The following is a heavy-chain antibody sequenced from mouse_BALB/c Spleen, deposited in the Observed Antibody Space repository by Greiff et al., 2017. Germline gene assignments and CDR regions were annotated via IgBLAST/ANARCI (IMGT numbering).Heavy chain of an antibody. CDR2: INPRSGGT. V-gene: IGHV1-54*01. CDR1: GYAFTNYL. Sequence: VQGVESGAELVRPGTSVKVSCKASGYAFTNYLIEWVKQRPGQGLEWIGVINPRSGGTNYNEKFKGKATLTADKSSSTAYMQLSSLTSDDSAVYFCARSSGTNFDYWGQGTTLTVSS. J-gene: IGHJ2*01. CDR3: ARSSGTNFDY. D-gene: IGHD4-1*01.